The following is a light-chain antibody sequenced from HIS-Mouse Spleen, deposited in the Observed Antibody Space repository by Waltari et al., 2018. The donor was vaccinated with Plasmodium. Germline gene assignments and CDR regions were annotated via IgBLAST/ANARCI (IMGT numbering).Light chain of an antibody. CDR2: KDS. Sequence: SYELTQPPSVPVSPGQTARITCSGDALPKQYAYWSQQKPGQAPVLVIYKDSERPSGIPERFSGSSSGTTVTLTISGVQAEDEADYYCQSADSSGTPNWVFGGGTKLTVL. J-gene: IGLJ3*02. CDR1: ALPKQY. V-gene: IGLV3-25*03. CDR3: QSADSSGTPNWV.